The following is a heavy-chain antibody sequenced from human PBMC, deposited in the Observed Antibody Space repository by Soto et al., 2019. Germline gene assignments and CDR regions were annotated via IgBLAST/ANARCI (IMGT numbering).Heavy chain of an antibody. Sequence: SETLSLTCTVSGGSISSYYWSWIRQPPGKGLEWIGYIYYSGRTNYNPPLKSRVTISVDTSKNQFSLKLSSVTAADTAVYYCAITAGSSSWYQTPFYYWGQGTLVTVS. J-gene: IGHJ4*02. CDR3: AITAGSSSWYQTPFYY. CDR2: IYYSGRT. CDR1: GGSISSYY. V-gene: IGHV4-59*08. D-gene: IGHD6-13*01.